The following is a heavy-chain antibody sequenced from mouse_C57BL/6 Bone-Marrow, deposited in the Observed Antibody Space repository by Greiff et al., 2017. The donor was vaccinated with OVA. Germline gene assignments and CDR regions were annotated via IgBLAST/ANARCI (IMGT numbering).Heavy chain of an antibody. CDR1: GYTFTDYN. V-gene: IGHV1-22*01. CDR2: INPNNGGT. D-gene: IGHD1-1*01. J-gene: IGHJ2*01. CDR3: ARVYPYGRYFDD. Sequence: EVQLQQSGPELVKPGASVKMSCKASGYTFTDYNMHWVKQSHGKSLEWIGYINPNNGGTSYNQKFKGKATLTVNKSSSTAYMELRSLTSEDSAVYYCARVYPYGRYFDDWGQGTTLTVSS.